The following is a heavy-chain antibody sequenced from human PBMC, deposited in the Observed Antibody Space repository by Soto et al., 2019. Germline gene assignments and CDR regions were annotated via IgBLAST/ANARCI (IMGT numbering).Heavy chain of an antibody. CDR3: AKDSTIVFGVVAPFDY. Sequence: GGSLRLSCAASGFTFSSYAMSWVRQAPGKGLEWVSAISGSGGSTYYADSVKGRFTISRDNSKNTLYLQMNSLSAEDTDVYYCAKDSTIVFGVVAPFDYWGQGTLVTVSS. V-gene: IGHV3-23*01. CDR2: ISGSGGST. CDR1: GFTFSSYA. J-gene: IGHJ4*02. D-gene: IGHD3-3*01.